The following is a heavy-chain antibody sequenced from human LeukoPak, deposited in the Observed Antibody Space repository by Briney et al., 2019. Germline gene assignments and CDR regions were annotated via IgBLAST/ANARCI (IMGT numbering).Heavy chain of an antibody. CDR3: ASSTGYYDLDY. D-gene: IGHD3-9*01. Sequence: GGSLRLSCAGYGFTFSHAWMNWVRQAPGKGLEWVGRLKSTADGETTDYAAPVKGRFTISRDDSKSTLYLQMNSLKTEDTAVYYCASSTGYYDLDYWGQGTLVTVSS. J-gene: IGHJ4*02. CDR1: GFTFSHAW. V-gene: IGHV3-15*01. CDR2: LKSTADGETT.